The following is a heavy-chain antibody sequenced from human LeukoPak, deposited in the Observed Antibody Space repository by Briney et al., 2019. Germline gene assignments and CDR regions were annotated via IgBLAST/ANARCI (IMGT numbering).Heavy chain of an antibody. CDR3: ARMRGFCSGPTCYSPYSYYMDV. Sequence: PGGSLRLSCAASGFTFSDYAMHWVRQAPGKGLEYVSAIRSNGGDTYYANSVKGRFTISRDNSKNTLYLQLGSLRAEDMAVYYCARMRGFCSGPTCYSPYSYYMDVWGKGTTVTVSS. V-gene: IGHV3-64*01. CDR2: IRSNGGDT. CDR1: GFTFSDYA. J-gene: IGHJ6*03. D-gene: IGHD2-15*01.